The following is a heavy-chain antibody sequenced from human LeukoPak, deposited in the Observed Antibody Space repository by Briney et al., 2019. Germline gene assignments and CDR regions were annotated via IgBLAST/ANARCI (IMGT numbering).Heavy chain of an antibody. CDR1: GIIFSNAW. D-gene: IGHD6-6*01. CDR2: ISSSGSTI. V-gene: IGHV3-11*01. Sequence: GGSLRLSCAASGIIFSNAWMSWIRQAPGKGLEWVSYISSSGSTIYYADSVKGRFTISRDNAKNSLYLQMNSLRAEDTAVYYCAREWYSSSSFDYWGQGTLVTVSS. CDR3: AREWYSSSSFDY. J-gene: IGHJ4*02.